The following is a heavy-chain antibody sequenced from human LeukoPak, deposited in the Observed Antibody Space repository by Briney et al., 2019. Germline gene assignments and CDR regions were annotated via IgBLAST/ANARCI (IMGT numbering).Heavy chain of an antibody. Sequence: SETLSLTCTVSGGSTSSYYWSWIRQPPGKGLEWIGYIYYSGSTYYNPSLKSRVTISVDTSKNQFSLKLSSVTAADTAVYYCARSRADYGDYNWYFDLWGRGTLVTVSS. V-gene: IGHV4-59*08. J-gene: IGHJ2*01. CDR2: IYYSGST. CDR3: ARSRADYGDYNWYFDL. CDR1: GGSTSSYY. D-gene: IGHD4-17*01.